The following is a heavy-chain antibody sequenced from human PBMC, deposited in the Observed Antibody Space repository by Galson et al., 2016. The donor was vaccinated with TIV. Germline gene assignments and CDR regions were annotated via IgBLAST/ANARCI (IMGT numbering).Heavy chain of an antibody. Sequence: SVKVSCKASGYSFTAFTMHWVRQAPGQRLEWMGWINVRNGYTKYSENLQARVTITRDSSATTAYMELGSLTTEDTAVYYCAREADYGSGSLYFDYWGQGTLVTVSS. V-gene: IGHV1-3*01. J-gene: IGHJ4*02. CDR2: INVRNGYT. CDR1: GYSFTAFT. D-gene: IGHD3-16*01. CDR3: AREADYGSGSLYFDY.